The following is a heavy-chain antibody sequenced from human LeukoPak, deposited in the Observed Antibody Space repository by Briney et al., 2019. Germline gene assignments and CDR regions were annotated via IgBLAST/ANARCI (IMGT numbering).Heavy chain of an antibody. Sequence: GGSLRLSCAASGFTFSSYAMHWVRQAPGKGLEWVSVIYSGGSTYYADSVKGRFTISRDNSKNTLYLQMNSLRAEDTAVYYCASQGAAAGDYWGQGTLVTVSS. J-gene: IGHJ4*02. CDR3: ASQGAAAGDY. V-gene: IGHV3-53*01. D-gene: IGHD6-13*01. CDR2: IYSGGST. CDR1: GFTFSSYA.